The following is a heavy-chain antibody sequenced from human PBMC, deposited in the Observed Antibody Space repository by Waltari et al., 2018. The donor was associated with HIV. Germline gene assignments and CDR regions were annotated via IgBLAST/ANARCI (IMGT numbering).Heavy chain of an antibody. CDR1: GGSISSGSYY. Sequence: QVQLQESGPGLVKPSQTLSLTCTVSGGSISSGSYYWSWIRQPAGKGLEGIGRIYISGSTNYNPALKSRVTISVDTSKNHFSRKRSSVTAADTAVYYCARGVPAATDWFDPWGQGTLVTVSS. D-gene: IGHD2-2*01. CDR2: IYISGST. J-gene: IGHJ5*02. V-gene: IGHV4-61*02. CDR3: ARGVPAATDWFDP.